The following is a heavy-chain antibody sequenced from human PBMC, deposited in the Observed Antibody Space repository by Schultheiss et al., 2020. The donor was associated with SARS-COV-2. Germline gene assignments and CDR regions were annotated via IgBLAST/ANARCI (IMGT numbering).Heavy chain of an antibody. D-gene: IGHD3-16*01. CDR2: INHSGST. Sequence: SQTLSLTCAVYGGSFSDYFWSWIRQPPGKGLEWIGEINHSGSTNYNPSLKSLVTISVDTSTNQFSLKLRSVTAADTAVYYCAREGGWFDPWGQGTLVTVSS. CDR1: GGSFSDYF. J-gene: IGHJ5*02. CDR3: AREGGWFDP. V-gene: IGHV4-34*09.